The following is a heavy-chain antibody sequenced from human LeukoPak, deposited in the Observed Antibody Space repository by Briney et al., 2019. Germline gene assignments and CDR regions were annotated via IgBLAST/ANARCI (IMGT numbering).Heavy chain of an antibody. CDR3: ARVPIPYYYDSSGYVDI. J-gene: IGHJ3*02. Sequence: PSETLSLTCNVSGGSMNGYYWSWIRQPPGKGLQWIGYIYSSGSTNYNPSLQSRVTISVDTSKNQFSLKLSSVTAADTAVYYCARVPIPYYYDSSGYVDIWGQGTMVTVSS. V-gene: IGHV4-59*08. CDR2: IYSSGST. D-gene: IGHD3-22*01. CDR1: GGSMNGYY.